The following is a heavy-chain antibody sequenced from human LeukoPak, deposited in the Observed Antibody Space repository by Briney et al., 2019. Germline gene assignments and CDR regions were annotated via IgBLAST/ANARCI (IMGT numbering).Heavy chain of an antibody. D-gene: IGHD2/OR15-2a*01. CDR1: GFTFSSYW. CDR2: IKQDGTEK. Sequence: GGSLRLSCAASGFTFSSYWMTWVRQAPGKGLEWVANIKQDGTEKYYVDSGKGRFIISRDNARNSLYLQMDSLTAEDTAVYYCTRKGSQWDFLVDYWGQGTRVAVSP. CDR3: TRKGSQWDFLVDY. V-gene: IGHV3-7*01. J-gene: IGHJ4*02.